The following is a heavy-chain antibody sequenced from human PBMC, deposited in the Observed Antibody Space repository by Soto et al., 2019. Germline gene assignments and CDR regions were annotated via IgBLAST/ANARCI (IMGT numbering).Heavy chain of an antibody. CDR1: GYTFTTYG. CDR2: ISADSGNT. J-gene: IGHJ4*02. CDR3: PRDLPNGVGPLDY. V-gene: IGHV1-18*01. Sequence: ASVKVSCKASGYTFTTYGINWVRQAPGQGLEWMGWISADSGNTSYAQKLQGRVTMTTDTSTTTAYIELTSLKSEDTAVYYFPRDLPNGVGPLDYWGQGTLVTVSS. D-gene: IGHD2-8*01.